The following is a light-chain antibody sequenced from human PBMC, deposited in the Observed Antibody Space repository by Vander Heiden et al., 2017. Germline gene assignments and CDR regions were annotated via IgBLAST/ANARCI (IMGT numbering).Light chain of an antibody. Sequence: DIHMTQSPSSVSASVGDRVTITCRASQFISSLLAWYQQRPGKAPKLLIYATSILQSGVPSRFSGSGSGTDFTLTISSLQPEDFATYYCQQANSFPRTFGQGTKLEIK. CDR2: ATS. CDR3: QQANSFPRT. J-gene: IGKJ2*02. CDR1: QFISSL. V-gene: IGKV1-12*01.